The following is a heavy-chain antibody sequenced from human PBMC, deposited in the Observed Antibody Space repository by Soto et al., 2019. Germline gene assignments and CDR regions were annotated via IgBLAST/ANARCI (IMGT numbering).Heavy chain of an antibody. D-gene: IGHD6-13*01. Sequence: ASVKVSCKASGGTFSSYAISWVRQAPGQGLEWMGGTIPIFGTANYAQKFQGRVTITADESTSTAYMELSSLRSEDTAVYYCARSEPIAAAGTGWFDPWGQGTLVTVSS. CDR3: ARSEPIAAAGTGWFDP. CDR1: GGTFSSYA. V-gene: IGHV1-69*13. J-gene: IGHJ5*02. CDR2: TIPIFGTA.